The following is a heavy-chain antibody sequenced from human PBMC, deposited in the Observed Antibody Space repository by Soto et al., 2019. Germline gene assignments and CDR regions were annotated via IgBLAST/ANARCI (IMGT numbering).Heavy chain of an antibody. CDR1: GFTFSSYS. Sequence: EVQLVESGGGLVKPGGSLRLSCAASGFTFSSYSMNWVRQAPGKGLEWVSSISSSSSYIYYADSVKGRFTISRDNAKNSLYLQMNSLRAEDTAVYYCARGGVYDSSGSESPRSPFDIWGQGTMVTVSS. V-gene: IGHV3-21*01. CDR3: ARGGVYDSSGSESPRSPFDI. CDR2: ISSSSSYI. J-gene: IGHJ3*02. D-gene: IGHD3-22*01.